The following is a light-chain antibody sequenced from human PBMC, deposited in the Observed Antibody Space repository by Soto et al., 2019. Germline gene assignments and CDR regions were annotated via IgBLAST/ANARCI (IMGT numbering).Light chain of an antibody. CDR1: QSLNSFY. CDR2: GSS. J-gene: IGKJ1*01. CDR3: QQYDISPRT. Sequence: EIVLTQSPGTLSLSPGERATLSCRASQSLNSFYLAWYQQKPGQAPRLLIYGSSNRATGIPDRFSGSGAGTNFTLTISRLDPEDFAVYYCQQYDISPRTFGQGTKVEVK. V-gene: IGKV3-20*01.